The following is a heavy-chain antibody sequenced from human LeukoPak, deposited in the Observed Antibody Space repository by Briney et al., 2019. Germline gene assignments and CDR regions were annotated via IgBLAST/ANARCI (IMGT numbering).Heavy chain of an antibody. Sequence: GGSLRLSCAAPGFTFSSYAMSWVRQAPGRGLEWVGRIKSKTDGGTTDYAAPVKGRFTISRDDSKNTLYLQMNSLKTEDTAVYYCTTDRLRVGYNFWGQGTLVTVSS. D-gene: IGHD5-24*01. CDR1: GFTFSSYA. V-gene: IGHV3-15*01. J-gene: IGHJ4*02. CDR2: IKSKTDGGTT. CDR3: TTDRLRVGYNF.